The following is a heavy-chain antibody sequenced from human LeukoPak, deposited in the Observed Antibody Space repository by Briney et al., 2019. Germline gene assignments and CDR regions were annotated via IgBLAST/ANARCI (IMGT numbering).Heavy chain of an antibody. Sequence: GGSLRLSCAASGFTFSSYGMHWVRQAPGKGLEWVAFISWDGNTKYYADSVKGRFTISRDNSQNTLDLQMNSLRTEDTAVYYCARDLSERYSTDYWGQGTLVTVSS. D-gene: IGHD1-26*01. CDR3: ARDLSERYSTDY. CDR1: GFTFSSYG. V-gene: IGHV3-30*19. CDR2: ISWDGNTK. J-gene: IGHJ4*02.